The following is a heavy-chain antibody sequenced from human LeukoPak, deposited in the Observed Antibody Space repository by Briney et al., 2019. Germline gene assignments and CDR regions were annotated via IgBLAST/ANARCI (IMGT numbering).Heavy chain of an antibody. J-gene: IGHJ4*02. CDR3: ATDSAAALILTL. D-gene: IGHD6-13*01. Sequence: GASVKVSCKASGYTFTSHGISWVRQAPGQGLEWMGWISTYNGNTNYAQKFQGRVTMTEDTSTDTAYMELSSLRSEDTAVYYCATDSAAALILTLWGQGTLVTVSS. CDR2: ISTYNGNT. V-gene: IGHV1-18*01. CDR1: GYTFTSHG.